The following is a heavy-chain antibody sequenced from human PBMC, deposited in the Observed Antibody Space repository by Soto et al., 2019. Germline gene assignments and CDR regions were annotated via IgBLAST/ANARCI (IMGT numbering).Heavy chain of an antibody. CDR1: GGTFSSYA. Sequence: GASVKVSCKASGGTFSSYAISWVRQAPGQGLEWMGGIIPIFGTANYAQKFQGRVTITADESTSTAYMELSSLRSEDTAVYYCARDSSSVERRVYYYYYGMDVWGQGTTVTVSS. CDR3: ARDSSSVERRVYYYYYGMDV. CDR2: IIPIFGTA. V-gene: IGHV1-69*13. D-gene: IGHD1-1*01. J-gene: IGHJ6*02.